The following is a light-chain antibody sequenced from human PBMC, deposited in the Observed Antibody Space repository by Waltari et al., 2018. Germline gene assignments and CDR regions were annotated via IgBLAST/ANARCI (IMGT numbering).Light chain of an antibody. CDR1: QSVSRA. CDR2: GAS. Sequence: PLSCRASQSVSRALTWYQQKPGQAPRLLIYGASTRAPGIPDRFSGSGSGTDFSLTISRLEPDDFAVYYCQHYLRLPVTFGQGTTVEI. V-gene: IGKV3-20*01. J-gene: IGKJ1*01. CDR3: QHYLRLPVT.